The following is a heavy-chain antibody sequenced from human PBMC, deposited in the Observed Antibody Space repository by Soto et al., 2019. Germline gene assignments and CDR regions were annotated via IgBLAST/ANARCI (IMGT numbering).Heavy chain of an antibody. CDR2: IYYSGST. Sequence: TLSLTCTVSGGSISSGGYYWSWILQHPGKGREWIGYIYYSGSTYYNPSLKSRVTISVDTSKNQFSLKLSSVTAADTAVYYCARQRGDYDFWSGYYKDYYFDYWGQGTLVTVSS. D-gene: IGHD3-3*01. CDR1: GGSISSGGYY. V-gene: IGHV4-31*03. CDR3: ARQRGDYDFWSGYYKDYYFDY. J-gene: IGHJ4*02.